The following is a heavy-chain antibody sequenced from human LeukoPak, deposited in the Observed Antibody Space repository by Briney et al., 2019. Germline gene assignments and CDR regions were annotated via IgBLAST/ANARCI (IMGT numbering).Heavy chain of an antibody. CDR2: INHSGST. Sequence: SETLSLTCTVSGYSISSGYYWSWIRQPPGKGLEWIGEINHSGSTNYNPSLKSRVTISVDTSKNQFSLKLSSVTAADTAVYYCARPLGRSSSWYARPQQDAFDIWGQGTMVTVSS. CDR1: GYSISSGYY. D-gene: IGHD6-13*01. CDR3: ARPLGRSSSWYARPQQDAFDI. J-gene: IGHJ3*02. V-gene: IGHV4-38-2*02.